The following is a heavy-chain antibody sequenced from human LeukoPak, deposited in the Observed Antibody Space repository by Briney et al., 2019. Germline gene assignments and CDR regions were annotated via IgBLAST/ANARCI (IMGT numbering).Heavy chain of an antibody. CDR1: GFTFSSYG. V-gene: IGHV3-23*01. CDR2: ISGSGDST. CDR3: AKSFRSTSLDY. Sequence: GGSLRLSCAASGFTFSSYGMHWVRQAPGKGLEWVSAISGSGDSTYYADSVKGRFTISRVNSRNTLYLQMNSLRAGDTAVYYCAKSFRSTSLDYWGQGTLVTVSS. J-gene: IGHJ4*02. D-gene: IGHD2-2*01.